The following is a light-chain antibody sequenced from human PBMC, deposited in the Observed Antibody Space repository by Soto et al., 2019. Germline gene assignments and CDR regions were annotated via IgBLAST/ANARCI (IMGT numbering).Light chain of an antibody. Sequence: IQITQSPSSLSASVGDRVTITCRASQSISTYVSWYQHKPGQAPKLLIYGASSLQSGVPSRFSGSGSGTDFTLTISSLQPEDFATYYCLQKYFYPFTFGPGTKVDIK. V-gene: IGKV1-6*01. J-gene: IGKJ3*01. CDR1: QSISTY. CDR2: GAS. CDR3: LQKYFYPFT.